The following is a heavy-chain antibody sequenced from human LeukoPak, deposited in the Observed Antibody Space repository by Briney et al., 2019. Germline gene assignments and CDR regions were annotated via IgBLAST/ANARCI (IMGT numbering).Heavy chain of an antibody. CDR1: GYSFTNYW. Sequence: GESLKISCKGSGYSFTNYWIGLVRQMPGKGLEWMGIIYPGDSDTRYSPSFQGQVTFSADKSISTTYLQWSSMKASDTAVYYCARLPGYCTGGSCYFDYWGQGTLVTVSS. V-gene: IGHV5-51*01. CDR2: IYPGDSDT. CDR3: ARLPGYCTGGSCYFDY. J-gene: IGHJ4*02. D-gene: IGHD2-15*01.